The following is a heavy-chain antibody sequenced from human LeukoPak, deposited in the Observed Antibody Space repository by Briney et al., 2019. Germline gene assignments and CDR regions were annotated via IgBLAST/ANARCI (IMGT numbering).Heavy chain of an antibody. D-gene: IGHD3-22*01. CDR3: AKEDSNSGYNFDY. V-gene: IGHV3-30*02. CDR1: GFTFSSYG. CDR2: IQYDGSNK. J-gene: IGHJ4*02. Sequence: PGGSLRLSYTASGFTFSSYGMHWVRQAPGKGLEWVAFIQYDGSNKYYADSVKGRFTISRDNSKNTLFLQMNSLRVEDTAVYYCAKEDSNSGYNFDYWGQGTLVTVSS.